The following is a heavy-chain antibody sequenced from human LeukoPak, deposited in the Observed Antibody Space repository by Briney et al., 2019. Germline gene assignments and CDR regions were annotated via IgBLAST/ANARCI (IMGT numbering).Heavy chain of an antibody. J-gene: IGHJ4*02. CDR3: AKRGVIIAAYYFDH. Sequence: GGSLRLSCAASGFTFSDYAMHWVRQAPGKGLEWVTVISYDGSNKYYADSVKGRFTISRDNSKNTLYLQMNSLRAEDTALYYCAKRGVIIAAYYFDHWGQGTLVTVSS. V-gene: IGHV3-30-3*02. CDR2: ISYDGSNK. D-gene: IGHD3-16*01. CDR1: GFTFSDYA.